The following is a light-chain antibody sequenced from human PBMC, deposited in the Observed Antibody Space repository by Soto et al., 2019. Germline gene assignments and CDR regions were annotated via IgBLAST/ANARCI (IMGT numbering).Light chain of an antibody. CDR1: QSVRSN. CDR2: DAY. Sequence: EVVMTQSPATLSVSPGERATLSCRASQSVRSNLVGYQQKPGQAPRLLIYDAYTRATGIPARFSGSESGTEFTLIISSLQSEDFALYFCQQCKNWPYTFGHGTKLEIK. V-gene: IGKV3-15*01. J-gene: IGKJ2*01. CDR3: QQCKNWPYT.